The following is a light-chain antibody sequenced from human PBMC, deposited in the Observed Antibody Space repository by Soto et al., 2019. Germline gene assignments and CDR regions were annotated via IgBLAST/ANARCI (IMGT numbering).Light chain of an antibody. CDR3: SSYTSTSTWV. J-gene: IGLJ3*02. CDR2: EVS. CDR1: SSDVGGYNY. Sequence: QSALTQTASVSGSPGQSITISCTGASSDVGGYNYVSWYQQHPGKAPKLMISEVSNRPSGVSNRFSGSKSGNTASLTISGLQAEDEADYYWSSYTSTSTWVFGGGTKLTVL. V-gene: IGLV2-14*01.